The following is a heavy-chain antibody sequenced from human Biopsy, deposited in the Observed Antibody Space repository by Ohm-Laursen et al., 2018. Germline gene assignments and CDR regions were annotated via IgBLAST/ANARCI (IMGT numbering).Heavy chain of an antibody. D-gene: IGHD6-19*01. V-gene: IGHV4-38-2*01. Sequence: GTLSLTSAVSGYSISSDYRWGWIRQAPGKTLEWLGNIFKDGNTHYNPSLRSRLIISIDTSKNQFSLMMTSVSGADTAVYFCARVGSGWATFDKWGPGTLVTVSS. CDR2: IFKDGNT. CDR3: ARVGSGWATFDK. J-gene: IGHJ4*02. CDR1: GYSISSDYR.